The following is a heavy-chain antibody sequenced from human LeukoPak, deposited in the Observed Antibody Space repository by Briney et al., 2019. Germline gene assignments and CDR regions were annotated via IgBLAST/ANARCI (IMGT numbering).Heavy chain of an antibody. J-gene: IGHJ6*03. V-gene: IGHV4-61*02. D-gene: IGHD3-10*01. CDR2: IYTSGST. CDR1: GGSISSGSYY. Sequence: PSETLSLTCTVSGGSISSGSYYWSWIRQPAGKGLEWIGRIYTSGSTNYNPSLKSRVTISVDMSKNQFSLKLSSVTAADTAVYYCARDFGGMDVWGKGTTVTISS. CDR3: ARDFGGMDV.